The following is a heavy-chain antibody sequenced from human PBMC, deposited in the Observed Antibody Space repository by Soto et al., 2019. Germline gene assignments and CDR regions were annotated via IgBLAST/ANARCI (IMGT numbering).Heavy chain of an antibody. CDR2: IYYSGST. CDR3: SRDRGSYGSYYYYYYGMDV. J-gene: IGHJ6*02. CDR1: GGSISSYY. Sequence: SETLSLTCTVSGGSISSYYCRWIRQPPGKGLEWIGYIYYSGSTNYNPSLKSRVTISVDTSKNQFSLKLSSVTAADTAVYYCSRDRGSYGSYYYYYYGMDVWGQGTTVTVSS. V-gene: IGHV4-59*01. D-gene: IGHD5-18*01.